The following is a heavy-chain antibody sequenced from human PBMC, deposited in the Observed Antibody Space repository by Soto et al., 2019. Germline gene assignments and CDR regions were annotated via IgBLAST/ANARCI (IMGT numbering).Heavy chain of an antibody. Sequence: SLRLSCAASGFTFSSYGMHWVRQAPGKGLEWVAVIWYDGSNKYYADSGKGRFTISRDNSKNTLYLQMNSLRAEDTAVYYCARDPLYSSGWYDYWGQGTLVTVSS. V-gene: IGHV3-33*01. D-gene: IGHD6-19*01. CDR2: IWYDGSNK. J-gene: IGHJ4*02. CDR3: ARDPLYSSGWYDY. CDR1: GFTFSSYG.